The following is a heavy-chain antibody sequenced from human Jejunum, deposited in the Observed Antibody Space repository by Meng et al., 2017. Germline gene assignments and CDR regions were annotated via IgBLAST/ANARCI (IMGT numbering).Heavy chain of an antibody. CDR3: ARTTDITLDTAFAY. D-gene: IGHD1-20*01. V-gene: IGHV5-51*01. J-gene: IGHJ4*02. CDR1: GFSFTNYW. Sequence: GGSLRLSCKGSGFSFTNYWIAWVRQMPGKGLEWMGTIYPHDSDTRYSPSFQGQVTISADKSLNTAYLQWNTLKAADTAIYYCARTTDITLDTAFAYWGQGALVTVSS. CDR2: IYPHDSDT.